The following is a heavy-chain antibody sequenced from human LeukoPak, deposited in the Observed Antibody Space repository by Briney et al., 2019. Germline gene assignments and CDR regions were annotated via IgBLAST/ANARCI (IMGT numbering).Heavy chain of an antibody. CDR1: GGSISSYY. CDR2: IYYSGST. CDR3: ARGTGVTKGYYYFDY. D-gene: IGHD4-17*01. V-gene: IGHV4-59*01. Sequence: PSETLSLTCTVSGGSISSYYWSWIRQPPGKGLEWIGYIYYSGSTNYNPSLKSRVTISVDTSKNQFSLKLSSVTAADTAVYYCARGTGVTKGYYYFDYWGQGTLVTVSS. J-gene: IGHJ4*02.